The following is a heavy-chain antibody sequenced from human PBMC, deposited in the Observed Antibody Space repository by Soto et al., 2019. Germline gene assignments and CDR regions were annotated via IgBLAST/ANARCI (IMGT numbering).Heavy chain of an antibody. D-gene: IGHD4-17*01. J-gene: IGHJ4*02. Sequence: QVQLVESGGGVVQPGRSLRLSCAASGFTFSSYGMHWVRQAPGKGLEGVAVISYDGSNKYYADSEKGRFTISRDNSKNTLYRQMNSLRAEHTAVYYCSNNDDGDYEGGFDYWGQGNMVNVSS. CDR2: ISYDGSNK. V-gene: IGHV3-30*18. CDR3: SNNDDGDYEGGFDY. CDR1: GFTFSSYG.